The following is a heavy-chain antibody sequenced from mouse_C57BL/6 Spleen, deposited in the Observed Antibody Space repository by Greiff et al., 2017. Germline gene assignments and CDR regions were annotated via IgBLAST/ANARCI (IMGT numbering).Heavy chain of an antibody. D-gene: IGHD1-1*01. Sequence: VQLQQSGAELVRPGASVTLSCKASGYTFTDYEMHWVKQTPVHGLEWIGAIDPETGGTAYNQKFKGKAILTADKSSSTAYMELRSLTSEDSAVYYCTTYYYGSSYPFAYWGQGTLVTVSA. CDR3: TTYYYGSSYPFAY. J-gene: IGHJ3*01. V-gene: IGHV1-15*01. CDR2: IDPETGGT. CDR1: GYTFTDYE.